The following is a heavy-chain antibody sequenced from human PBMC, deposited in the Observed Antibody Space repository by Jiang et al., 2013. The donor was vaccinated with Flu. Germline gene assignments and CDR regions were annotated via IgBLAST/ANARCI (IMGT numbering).Heavy chain of an antibody. D-gene: IGHD4-17*01. J-gene: IGHJ6*02. CDR1: GGTFSSYG. Sequence: GAEVKKPGSSVKVSCQASGGTFSSYGFSWVRQAPGQGLEWMGRIIPILGITNYAQNFQGRVTITADKSTSTVYMELSSLRPEDTAMYYCARGQVTTVTADYYYHGMDGWGQGTTVTVS. V-gene: IGHV1-69*04. CDR3: ARGQVTTVTADYYYHGMDG. CDR2: IIPILGIT.